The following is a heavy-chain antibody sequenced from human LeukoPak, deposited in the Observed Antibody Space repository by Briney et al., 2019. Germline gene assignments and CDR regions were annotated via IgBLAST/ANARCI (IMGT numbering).Heavy chain of an antibody. CDR1: GGSISSYY. Sequence: PSETLSLTCTVSGGSISSYYWSWIRQPPGKGLEWIGYSYYSGSTNYNPSLKSRVTISVDTSKNQFSLKLSSVTAADTAVYYCARGGSSWSTAFDYWGQGTLVTVSS. CDR3: ARGGSSWSTAFDY. D-gene: IGHD6-13*01. V-gene: IGHV4-59*01. CDR2: SYYSGST. J-gene: IGHJ4*02.